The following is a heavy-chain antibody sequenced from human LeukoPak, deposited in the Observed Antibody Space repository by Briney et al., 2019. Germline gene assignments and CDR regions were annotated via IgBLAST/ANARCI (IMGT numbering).Heavy chain of an antibody. CDR1: GFTFSSYW. Sequence: GGSLRLSCAASGFTFSSYWMHWVRQAPGKGLVWVSRINSDGSSTSYADSVKGRFTISRDNAKNTLYLQMNSLRAEDTAVYYCARPGYSSGWFVYWGQGTLVTVSS. D-gene: IGHD6-19*01. CDR3: ARPGYSSGWFVY. J-gene: IGHJ4*02. CDR2: INSDGSST. V-gene: IGHV3-74*01.